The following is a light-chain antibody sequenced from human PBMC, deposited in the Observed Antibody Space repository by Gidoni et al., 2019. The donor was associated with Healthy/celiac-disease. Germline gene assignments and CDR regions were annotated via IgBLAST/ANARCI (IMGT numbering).Light chain of an antibody. CDR3: QQSYSTPQT. CDR2: AAS. Sequence: DIQMTQSPSSLSASVGDRVTITCRASQSISSYLNWYQQKPGKAPKLLIYAASSLQSGVPSRFSCSGSGTDFTLTIISLQPEDFATYYCQQSYSTPQTFGQGTKVEIK. J-gene: IGKJ1*01. V-gene: IGKV1-39*01. CDR1: QSISSY.